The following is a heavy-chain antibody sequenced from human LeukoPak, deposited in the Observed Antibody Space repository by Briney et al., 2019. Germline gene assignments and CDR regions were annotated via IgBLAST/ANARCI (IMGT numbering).Heavy chain of an antibody. Sequence: PSETLSLTCTVSGDSISSNYWSWIRQPPGKGLEWIGYIYDSWNTKYNPSLKGRVTISGDTSKNLFSLELTSVTAADTAVYYCATTMTSPYYFDYWGQGTLVTVSS. V-gene: IGHV4-59*01. CDR2: IYDSWNT. D-gene: IGHD1/OR15-1a*01. CDR3: ATTMTSPYYFDY. CDR1: GDSISSNY. J-gene: IGHJ4*02.